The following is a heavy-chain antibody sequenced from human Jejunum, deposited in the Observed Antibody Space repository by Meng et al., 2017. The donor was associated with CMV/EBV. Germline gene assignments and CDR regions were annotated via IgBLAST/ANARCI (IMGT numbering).Heavy chain of an antibody. CDR1: GYTLTHHG. D-gene: IGHD6-19*01. Sequence: QLGRSGAEGKKPGASVRVSCKASGYTLTHHGISWIRQAPGQGLEWMGWISCYNGDTNYAQKLQGRVTMTTDTSTNTAYMDLRGLRSDDTAVYYCARDPSNTSGRYAYFDYWGQGTLVTVSS. V-gene: IGHV1-18*01. CDR2: ISCYNGDT. J-gene: IGHJ4*02. CDR3: ARDPSNTSGRYAYFDY.